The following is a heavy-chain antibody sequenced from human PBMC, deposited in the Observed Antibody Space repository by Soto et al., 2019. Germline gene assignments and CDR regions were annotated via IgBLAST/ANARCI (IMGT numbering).Heavy chain of an antibody. CDR2: IYWDNDK. D-gene: IGHD3-10*01. Sequence: QITLKESGPTLAKPTQTLTLTCSFSGFSLSTTGVGVGWIRQSPGKALEWLAIIYWDNDKRYSPALKSRVTITKDTSKNPVVLTVTNMDPVDTGTYYCARSLWFGELHWGQGALVTVSS. CDR1: GFSLSTTGVG. V-gene: IGHV2-5*02. CDR3: ARSLWFGELH. J-gene: IGHJ4*02.